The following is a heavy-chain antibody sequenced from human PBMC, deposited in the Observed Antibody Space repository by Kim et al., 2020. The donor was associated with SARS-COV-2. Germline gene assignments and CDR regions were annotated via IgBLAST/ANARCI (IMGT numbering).Heavy chain of an antibody. V-gene: IGHV3-23*01. J-gene: IGHJ4*02. CDR3: AKDSRGYGRPFEN. CDR2: ISGSGFAT. Sequence: GGSLRLSCAASGVTFGSYAMNWVRQAPGKGLEWVSAISGSGFATYYADSVKGRFTISRDNSKNTLSLQMNNLRVEDTAIYFCAKDSRGYGRPFENWGQGT. CDR1: GVTFGSYA. D-gene: IGHD5-18*01.